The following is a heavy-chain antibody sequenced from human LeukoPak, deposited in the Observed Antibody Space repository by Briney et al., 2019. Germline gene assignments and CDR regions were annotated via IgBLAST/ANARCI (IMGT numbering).Heavy chain of an antibody. CDR3: ARDGGRLIMGTLQYYFDY. D-gene: IGHD1-26*01. V-gene: IGHV1-3*03. J-gene: IGHJ4*02. CDR1: GYIFTSYA. CDR2: INAANGNT. Sequence: ASVKLSCKASGYIFTSYAMHWVRQAPGQRLEWMGWINAANGNTKYSQEFQGRVTITRDTSASTAYMELSSLRSEDMAVYYCARDGGRLIMGTLQYYFDYWGLGTLVTVSS.